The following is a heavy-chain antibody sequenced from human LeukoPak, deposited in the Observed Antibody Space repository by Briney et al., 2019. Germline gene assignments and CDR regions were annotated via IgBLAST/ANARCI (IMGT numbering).Heavy chain of an antibody. V-gene: IGHV3-53*01. CDR2: IYSGGST. Sequence: GGSLRLSCAASGFTVSSNYMSWVRQAPGKGLEWVSVIYSGGSTYYADSVKGRFTISRDNSKNTLYLQMNSLRAEDTAVYYCASTSGTYRFDPWGQGTLVTVSS. CDR3: ASTSGTYRFDP. D-gene: IGHD1-26*01. J-gene: IGHJ5*02. CDR1: GFTVSSNY.